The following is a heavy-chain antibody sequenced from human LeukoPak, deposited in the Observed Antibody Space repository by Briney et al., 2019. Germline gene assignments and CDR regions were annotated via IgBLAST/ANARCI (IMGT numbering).Heavy chain of an antibody. Sequence: GGSLRLSCAASGFTLSSYDIHWVRPTTGKGLEWVSAIGTAGDTYYPGSVKGRFTFSRENAKNSLYLQMNSLRDEDTAVYYCARDWTTEGTGHWGQGTLVTVSS. CDR3: ARDWTTEGTGH. D-gene: IGHD3/OR15-3a*01. V-gene: IGHV3-13*01. CDR2: IGTAGDT. J-gene: IGHJ4*02. CDR1: GFTLSSYD.